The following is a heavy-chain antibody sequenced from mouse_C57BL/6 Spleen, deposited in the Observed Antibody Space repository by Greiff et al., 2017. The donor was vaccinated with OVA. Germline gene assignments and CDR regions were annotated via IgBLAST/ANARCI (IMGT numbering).Heavy chain of an antibody. CDR2: INPGSGGT. CDR3: ARGGYDYDVAY. V-gene: IGHV1-54*01. CDR1: GYAFTNYL. Sequence: QVQLQQSGAELVRPGTSVKVSCKASGYAFTNYLIEWVKQRPGQGLEWIGVINPGSGGTNYNEKFKGKTTLTADKSSSTAYMQLSSLTSEDSAVYFCARGGYDYDVAYWGQGTLVTVSA. D-gene: IGHD2-4*01. J-gene: IGHJ3*01.